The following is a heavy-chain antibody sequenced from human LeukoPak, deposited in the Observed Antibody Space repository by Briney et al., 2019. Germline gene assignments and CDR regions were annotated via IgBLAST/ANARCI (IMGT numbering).Heavy chain of an antibody. Sequence: GGSLRLSCAASGNYWMHWVRQAPGKGLVWVSHVNSDGSWTTYADSVKGRFTISKDSAKNTVYLQMNNLRAEDTAVYYCVSFYETYWGRGTLVTVSS. D-gene: IGHD2-2*01. CDR2: VNSDGSWT. CDR1: GNYW. V-gene: IGHV3-74*01. CDR3: VSFYETY. J-gene: IGHJ4*02.